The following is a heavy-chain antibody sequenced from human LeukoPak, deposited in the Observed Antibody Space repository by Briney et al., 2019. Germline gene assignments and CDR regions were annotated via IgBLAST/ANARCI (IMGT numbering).Heavy chain of an antibody. J-gene: IGHJ4*02. Sequence: GGSLRLSCAASGLTFSDYDMSWIRQAPGKGLEWVSYISRGGSRIYYADAVKGRFTISRDNAKNSLYLQMNSLRAEDTAVYYCARDPYADRYFDYWGQGTLVTVSS. CDR1: GLTFSDYD. CDR2: ISRGGSRI. CDR3: ARDPYADRYFDY. V-gene: IGHV3-11*01.